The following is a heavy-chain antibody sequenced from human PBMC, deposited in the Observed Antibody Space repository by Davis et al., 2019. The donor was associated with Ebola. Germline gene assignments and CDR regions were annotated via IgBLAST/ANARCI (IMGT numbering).Heavy chain of an antibody. J-gene: IGHJ6*02. CDR1: GASISSHY. V-gene: IGHV4-59*11. CDR2: IYYSGST. D-gene: IGHD6-19*01. CDR3: ARDVRSRYGSSSYGMDV. Sequence: SETLSLTCTVSGASISSHYWSWIRQPPGKGLGWIGYIYYSGSTNYNPSLKSRVTISVDTSKNQFSLKLSSVTAADTALYYCARDVRSRYGSSSYGMDVWGRGTTVTVSS.